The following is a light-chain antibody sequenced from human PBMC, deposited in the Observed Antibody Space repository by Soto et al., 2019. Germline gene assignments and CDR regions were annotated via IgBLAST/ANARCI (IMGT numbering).Light chain of an antibody. CDR1: SSDVGGYNY. J-gene: IGLJ1*01. V-gene: IGLV2-14*01. CDR2: EVS. Sequence: QSVLTQPASVSGSPGQSITISCTGTSSDVGGYNYVSWYQQHPGKAPKLMIYEVSNRPSGVSNRFYGSKSGNTASLTISGLPAEDEADYYCSSYTSRSTLDVFGTGTKVTVL. CDR3: SSYTSRSTLDV.